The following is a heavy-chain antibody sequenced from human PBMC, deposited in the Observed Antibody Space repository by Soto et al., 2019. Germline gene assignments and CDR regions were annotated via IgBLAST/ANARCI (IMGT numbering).Heavy chain of an antibody. CDR3: ARRNNVNYFNYFDY. V-gene: IGHV4-61*01. D-gene: IGHD1-7*01. Sequence: QAQLQESGPGLVKPSETLSLTCTVSGDSVSSASYYWSWIRQPPGKGLEWIGYFYYSGYTNYNPSLKIRVIMTLDTSKSQFSLKLNSVTAADTAVYYCARRNNVNYFNYFDYWGQGILVTVSS. J-gene: IGHJ4*02. CDR1: GDSVSSASYY. CDR2: FYYSGYT.